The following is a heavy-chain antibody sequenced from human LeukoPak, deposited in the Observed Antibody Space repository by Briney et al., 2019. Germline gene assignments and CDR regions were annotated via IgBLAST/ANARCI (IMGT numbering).Heavy chain of an antibody. V-gene: IGHV1-69*13. CDR3: ARGRIAAAGSWFDP. Sequence: ASVRVSCKASGGTFSSYAISWVRQAPGQGLEWMGRIIPIFGIANYAQKFQGRVTITADESTSTAYMELSSLRSEDTAVYYCARGRIAAAGSWFDPWGQGTLVTVSS. CDR2: IIPIFGIA. D-gene: IGHD6-13*01. CDR1: GGTFSSYA. J-gene: IGHJ5*02.